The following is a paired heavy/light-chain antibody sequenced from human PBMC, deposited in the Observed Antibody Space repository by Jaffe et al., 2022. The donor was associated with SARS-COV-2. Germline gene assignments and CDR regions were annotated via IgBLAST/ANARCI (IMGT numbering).Heavy chain of an antibody. D-gene: IGHD3-22*01. CDR3: AKESYDSSGYYRDF. CDR1: GFTFSSYA. V-gene: IGHV3-23*01. J-gene: IGHJ4*02. Sequence: EVQLLESGGGLVQPGGSLRLSCAASGFTFSSYAMSWVRQAPGKGLEWVSGISSSGGSTYYADSVKGRFTISRDNSKNTLYLQMNSLRAEDTAVYYCAKESYDSSGYYRDFWGQGTLVTVSS. CDR2: ISSSGGST.
Light chain of an antibody. V-gene: IGKV3-15*01. J-gene: IGKJ1*01. Sequence: EIVMTQSPATLSVSPGERATLSCRASQSVSSSLAWYQQKPGQAPRLLIYGASTRATGIPARFSGSGSGTEFTLTISSLQSEDFAVYYCQQYNNWPRGTFGQGTKVEIK. CDR1: QSVSSS. CDR2: GAS. CDR3: QQYNNWPRGT.